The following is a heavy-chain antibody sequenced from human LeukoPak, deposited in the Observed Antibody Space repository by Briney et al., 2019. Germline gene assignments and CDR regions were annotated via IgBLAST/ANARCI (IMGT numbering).Heavy chain of an antibody. CDR2: ISYDGSNK. Sequence: PGRSLRLSCAASGFTFSSYAMHWVRQAPGKGLEWVAVISYDGSNKYYADSVKGRFTISRANAKNSLYLQMNSLRAEDTAVYYCAKVDGDGYTDGQDYWGQGTLVTVSS. D-gene: IGHD5-24*01. V-gene: IGHV3-30*04. J-gene: IGHJ4*02. CDR1: GFTFSSYA. CDR3: AKVDGDGYTDGQDY.